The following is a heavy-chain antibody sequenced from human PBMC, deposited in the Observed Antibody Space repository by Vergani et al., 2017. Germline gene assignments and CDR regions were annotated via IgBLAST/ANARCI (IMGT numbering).Heavy chain of an antibody. CDR2: IYYSGST. D-gene: IGHD3-3*01. CDR1: GGSFSGYY. V-gene: IGHV4-34*01. CDR3: ARSSYDFWSGPPH. J-gene: IGHJ4*02. Sequence: QVQLQQWGAGLLKPSETLSLTCAVYGGSFSGYYWSWIRQPPGKGLEWIGYIYYSGSTYYNPSLKSRVTISVDTSKNQFSLKLSSVTAADTAVYYCARSSYDFWSGPPHWGQGTLVTVSS.